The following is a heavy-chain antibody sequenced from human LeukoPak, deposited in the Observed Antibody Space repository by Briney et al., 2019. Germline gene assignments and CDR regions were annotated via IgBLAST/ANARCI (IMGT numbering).Heavy chain of an antibody. J-gene: IGHJ6*03. CDR3: ARDSSSTDYYMDV. D-gene: IGHD6-13*01. CDR1: GYTFTGYY. CDR2: INPNSGGT. Sequence: ASVKVSCKASGYTFTGYYMHWVRQAPGQGLEWMGRINPNSGGTNYAQKFQGRVTMTRDTSISTAYMELSRLRSDDTAVYYCARDSSSTDYYMDVWGEGTTVTVSS. V-gene: IGHV1-2*06.